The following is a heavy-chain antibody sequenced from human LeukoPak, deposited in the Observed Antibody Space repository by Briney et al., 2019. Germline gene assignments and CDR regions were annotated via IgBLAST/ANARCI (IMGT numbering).Heavy chain of an antibody. CDR1: GFTFSGYY. V-gene: IGHV3-11*01. CDR2: INSSGNTI. Sequence: PGGSLRLSCAASGFTFSGYYMSWIRQAPGKGLEWISYINSSGNTIYYADSVKGRCTISRDNAKNSLYLQMNSLRAEDTAVYYCARGTHGAFDIWGQGTMVTVSS. J-gene: IGHJ3*02. D-gene: IGHD2-15*01. CDR3: ARGTHGAFDI.